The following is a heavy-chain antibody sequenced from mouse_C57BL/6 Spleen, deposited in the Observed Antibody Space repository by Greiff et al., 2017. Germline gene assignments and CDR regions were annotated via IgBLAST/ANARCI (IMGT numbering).Heavy chain of an antibody. D-gene: IGHD1-1*01. J-gene: IGHJ2*01. CDR2: IHPNSGST. CDR1: GYTFTSYW. Sequence: QVQLKQSGAELVKPGASVKLSCKASGYTFTSYWMHWVKQRPGQGLEWIGMIHPNSGSTNYNEKFKSKATLTVDKSSSTAYMQLSSLTSEDSAVYYCGITTVVGYFDYWGQGTTLTVSS. V-gene: IGHV1-64*01. CDR3: GITTVVGYFDY.